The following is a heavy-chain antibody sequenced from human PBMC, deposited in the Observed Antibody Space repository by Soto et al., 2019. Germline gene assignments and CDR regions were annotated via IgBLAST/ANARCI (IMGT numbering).Heavy chain of an antibody. CDR3: ERVTSNYDFWSGYLY. V-gene: IGHV3-21*01. D-gene: IGHD3-3*01. J-gene: IGHJ4*02. Sequence: GSLRIASASSSFSVSTYSMDGVRQAPGKGLEWVSSISSSSSYIYYADSVKGRFTISRDNAKNSLYLQMNRLRAEDTAVYYCERVTSNYDFWSGYLYWGQGTLVTGSS. CDR1: SFSVSTYS. CDR2: ISSSSSYI.